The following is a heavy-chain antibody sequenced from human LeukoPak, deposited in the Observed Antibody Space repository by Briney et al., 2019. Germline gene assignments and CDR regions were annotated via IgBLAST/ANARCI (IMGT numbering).Heavy chain of an antibody. V-gene: IGHV1-46*01. Sequence: ASVKVSCKASGYTFTSYDMHWVRQAPGQGLEWMGIINPSGGGTNYAQKFQGRVTMTRDTSTSTVYMELSSLRSEDTAVYYCARDGDDFGDYVEYNYYGLDVWGPGTTVTVSS. J-gene: IGHJ6*02. CDR2: INPSGGGT. D-gene: IGHD4-17*01. CDR3: ARDGDDFGDYVEYNYYGLDV. CDR1: GYTFTSYD.